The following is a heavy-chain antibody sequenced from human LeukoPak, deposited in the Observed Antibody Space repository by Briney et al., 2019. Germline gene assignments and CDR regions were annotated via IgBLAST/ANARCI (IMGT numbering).Heavy chain of an antibody. CDR3: ARGQARNFDSSRYYSGGFYDYDF. Sequence: SETMSLTCAVSGGSFSAHYWSWMRQPPGKGLEWIGEISQNSSAKYNPSLKSRVTISVHLSKNEFSLELNSVTAADTAVYYCARGQARNFDSSRYYSGGFYDYDFWGQGTQVTVSS. CDR2: ISQNSSA. D-gene: IGHD3-22*01. V-gene: IGHV4-34*01. J-gene: IGHJ4*02. CDR1: GGSFSAHY.